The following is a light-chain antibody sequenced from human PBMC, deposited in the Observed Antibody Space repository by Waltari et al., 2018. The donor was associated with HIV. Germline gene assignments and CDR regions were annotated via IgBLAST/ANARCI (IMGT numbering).Light chain of an antibody. CDR2: KDT. V-gene: IGLV3-25*03. CDR3: QSADSSGTYVV. J-gene: IGLJ3*02. Sequence: SYELTQPPSVSVSQGQTARITCSGDALPKQYAYCYRQRPGQAPVLVIYKDTERPSWIPERFSGSSSGTTVTLTISGVQAEDEADYYCQSADSSGTYVVFGGGTKLTVL. CDR1: ALPKQY.